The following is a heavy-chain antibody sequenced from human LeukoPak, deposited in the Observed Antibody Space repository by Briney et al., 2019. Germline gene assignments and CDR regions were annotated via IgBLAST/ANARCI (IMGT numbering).Heavy chain of an antibody. CDR1: GYSFTSYW. CDR2: IYPGDSDT. J-gene: IGHJ4*02. CDR3: AASYYYDSSGDYYFDY. V-gene: IGHV5-51*01. D-gene: IGHD3-22*01. Sequence: GEPLKISCKGSGYSFTSYWIGWVRQMPGKGLEWMGIIYPGDSDTRYSPSFQGQVTISADKSISTAYLQWSSLKASDTAMYYCAASYYYDSSGDYYFDYWGQGTLVTVSS.